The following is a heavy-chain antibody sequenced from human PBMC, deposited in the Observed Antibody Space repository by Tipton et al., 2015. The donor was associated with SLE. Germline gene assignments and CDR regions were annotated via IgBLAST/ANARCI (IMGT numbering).Heavy chain of an antibody. CDR3: ARDPSGP. Sequence: SLRLSCAASGFTFSSYSMNWVRQAPGKGLEWVSSISSSSSHIHYADSVKGRFTISRDHAKNSLYLQMNSLRAEDTAVYYCARDPSGPWGQGTLVTVSS. J-gene: IGHJ5*02. CDR1: GFTFSSYS. V-gene: IGHV3-21*03. CDR2: ISSSSSHI.